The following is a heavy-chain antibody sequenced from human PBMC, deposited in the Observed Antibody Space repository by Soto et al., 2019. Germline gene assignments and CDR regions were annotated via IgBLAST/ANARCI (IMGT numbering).Heavy chain of an antibody. V-gene: IGHV3-23*01. CDR2: ISGSGGST. Sequence: GGSLRLSCAASGFTFSSYAMSWVRQAPGKGLEWVSAISGSGGSTYYADSVKGRFTISRDNSKNTLYLQMNSLRAEDTAVYYCAKAPATRYYYDSSGSDTLEDYWGQGTLVTVSS. D-gene: IGHD3-22*01. J-gene: IGHJ4*02. CDR1: GFTFSSYA. CDR3: AKAPATRYYYDSSGSDTLEDY.